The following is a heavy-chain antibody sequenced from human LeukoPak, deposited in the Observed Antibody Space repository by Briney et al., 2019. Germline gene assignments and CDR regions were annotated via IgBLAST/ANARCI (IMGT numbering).Heavy chain of an antibody. CDR2: ISWDGGST. D-gene: IGHD5-24*01. J-gene: IGHJ6*03. CDR3: ARALEDYYYYYMDV. Sequence: GGSLRLSCAASGFTFDDYAMHWVRQAPGKGLEWVSLISWDGGSTYYADSVKGRFTISRDNAKNSLYLQMNSLRAEDTAVYYCARALEDYYYYYMDVWGKGTTVTVSS. CDR1: GFTFDDYA. V-gene: IGHV3-43D*03.